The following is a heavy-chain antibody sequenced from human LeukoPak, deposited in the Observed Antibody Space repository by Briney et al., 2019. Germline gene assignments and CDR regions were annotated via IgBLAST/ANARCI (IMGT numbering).Heavy chain of an antibody. CDR1: GFTFGDYA. D-gene: IGHD3-10*01. CDR3: TRNMVRGGGYYYYGMDV. J-gene: IGHJ6*02. V-gene: IGHV3-49*04. Sequence: GRSLRLSCTASGFTFGDYAVSWVRQAPGKGLEWVGFIRSKAYGGTTEYAASVKGRFTISRDDSKSIAYLQMNSLKTEDTAVYYCTRNMVRGGGYYYYGMDVWGQGTTVTVSS. CDR2: IRSKAYGGTT.